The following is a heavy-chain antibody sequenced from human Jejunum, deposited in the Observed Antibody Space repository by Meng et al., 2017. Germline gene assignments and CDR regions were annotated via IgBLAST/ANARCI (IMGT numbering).Heavy chain of an antibody. V-gene: IGHV3-9*01. CDR1: GFSFDDYA. D-gene: IGHD6-13*01. CDR2: ITWNSGYI. Sequence: SLKISCAASGFSFDDYAMHWFRQPPGKGLESVSGITWNSGYIGYADSVKGRFTISRDNAKNFLYLQMNSQRPEDTAIYFCGRGIAASGTSFAIYNWGQGTLVTGSS. J-gene: IGHJ4*02. CDR3: GRGIAASGTSFAIYN.